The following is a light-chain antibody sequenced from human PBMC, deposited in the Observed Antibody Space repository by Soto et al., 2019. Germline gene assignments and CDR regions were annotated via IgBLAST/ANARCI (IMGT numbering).Light chain of an antibody. CDR1: SSDVGGYDY. V-gene: IGLV2-11*01. CDR2: DVT. CDR3: CSYAGTYTFYV. J-gene: IGLJ1*01. Sequence: QCALTQPRSVSGSPGQSVTISCTGTSSDVGGYDYVSWYQQHPGKAPKLMIYDVTQRPSGVPDRFSGSRSGNTASLTISGLQAADDADYYCCSYAGTYTFYVFGTGTKVTVL.